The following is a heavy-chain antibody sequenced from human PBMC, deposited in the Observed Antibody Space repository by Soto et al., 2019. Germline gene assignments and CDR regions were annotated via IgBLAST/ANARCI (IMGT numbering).Heavy chain of an antibody. Sequence: QVQLVQSGAEVKKPGSSVKVSCRASGGTFNSHTISWVRQAPGQGLEWMGGIMPMFGVTNYARKFQGRLTMTANEATTTAYMEVSSLTSDDTAVYYCVGEGVTSSMSLPWMGYHYYGLDVWGQGTTVIVSS. CDR2: IMPMFGVT. CDR1: GGTFNSHT. J-gene: IGHJ6*02. D-gene: IGHD2-2*01. V-gene: IGHV1-69*12. CDR3: VGEGVTSSMSLPWMGYHYYGLDV.